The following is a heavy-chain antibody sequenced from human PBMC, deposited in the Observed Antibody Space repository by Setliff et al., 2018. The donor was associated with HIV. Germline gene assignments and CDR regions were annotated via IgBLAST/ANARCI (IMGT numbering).Heavy chain of an antibody. CDR2: IGYDGSST. D-gene: IGHD6-13*01. CDR3: AQLAAADDS. J-gene: IGHJ4*02. CDR1: GFTFNTYG. V-gene: IGHV3-30*02. Sequence: GGSLRLSCAASGFTFNTYGMHWVRQAPGKGLEWLAFIGYDGSSTYYADSVKGRFTISRDNAKNSLYLQMNSLRAEDTAVYYCAQLAAADDSWGQGTLVTVSS.